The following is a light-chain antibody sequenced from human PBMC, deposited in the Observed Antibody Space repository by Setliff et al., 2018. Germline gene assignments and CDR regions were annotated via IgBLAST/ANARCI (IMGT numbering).Light chain of an antibody. CDR1: NSDVGGYNY. V-gene: IGLV2-11*01. CDR3: SSYAGSNTPYV. J-gene: IGLJ1*01. Sequence: QSALTQPRSVSGSPGQSVTISCTGTNSDVGGYNYVSWDQQHPGKAPKLMIYEVSKRPSGVPDRFSGSKSGNTASLTVSGLQAEDEADYYCSSYAGSNTPYVFGTGTKVTVL. CDR2: EVS.